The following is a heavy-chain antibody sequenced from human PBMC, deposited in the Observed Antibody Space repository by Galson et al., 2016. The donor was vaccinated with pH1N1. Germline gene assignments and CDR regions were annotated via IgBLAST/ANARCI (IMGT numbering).Heavy chain of an antibody. V-gene: IGHV1-69*06. CDR1: RDTFSSYV. Sequence: SVKVSCKASRDTFSSYVFNWVRQAPGHGLEWMGGIIPIFDTSNYAQKFQGRVTITADKSTSTAYMELNSLRSEDTAMYYCARNMQPYCSSASSRVHCFDPWGQGTQVTVSS. CDR2: IIPIFDTS. D-gene: IGHD2-2*01. CDR3: ARNMQPYCSSASSRVHCFDP. J-gene: IGHJ5*02.